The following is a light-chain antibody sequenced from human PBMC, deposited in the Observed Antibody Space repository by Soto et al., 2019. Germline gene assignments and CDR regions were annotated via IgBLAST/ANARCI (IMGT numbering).Light chain of an antibody. Sequence: DIQMTQSPSTLSASVGDRVTITCRASQSISSWLAWYQQKPGKAPKLLIYKAFSLESGVPSRFSGSGSGTEFTLTISSLQPDDFATYYCQQAGTFGGGTKVEIK. CDR2: KAF. J-gene: IGKJ4*01. CDR1: QSISSW. CDR3: QQAGT. V-gene: IGKV1-5*03.